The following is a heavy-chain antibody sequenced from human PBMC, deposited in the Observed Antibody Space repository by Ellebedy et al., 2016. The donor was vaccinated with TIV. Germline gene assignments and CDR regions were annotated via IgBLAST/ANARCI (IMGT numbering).Heavy chain of an antibody. V-gene: IGHV3-23*01. CDR2: ISGSGGGT. J-gene: IGHJ4*02. CDR3: AKGQTTSDY. Sequence: GGSLRLSCAASGFRFSSYSMNWVRQTPGKGLEWLSAISGSGGGTYYADSVKGRFTISRDNSKNTLYLQMNSLRAEDTAVYYCAKGQTTSDYWGQGTLVTISS. D-gene: IGHD4-17*01. CDR1: GFRFSSYS.